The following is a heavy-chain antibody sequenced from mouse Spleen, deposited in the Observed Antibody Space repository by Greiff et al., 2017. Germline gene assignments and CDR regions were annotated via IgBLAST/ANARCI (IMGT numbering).Heavy chain of an antibody. Sequence: VQLQESGAELVKPGASVKLSCKASGYTFTSYWMHWVKQRPGQGLEWIGEINPSNGRTNYNEKFKSKATLTVDKSSSTAYMQLSSLTSEDSAVYYCARWYPYAMDYWGQGTSVTVSS. D-gene: IGHD1-1*02. J-gene: IGHJ4*01. CDR1: GYTFTSYW. CDR2: INPSNGRT. V-gene: IGHV1S81*02. CDR3: ARWYPYAMDY.